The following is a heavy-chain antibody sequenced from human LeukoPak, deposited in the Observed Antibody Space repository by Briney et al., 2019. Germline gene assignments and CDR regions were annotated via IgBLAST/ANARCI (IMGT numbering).Heavy chain of an antibody. CDR2: ISYDGSNK. CDR3: AKDLGHYDSSGYYGYDAFDI. Sequence: GRSLRLSCAASGFTFSSYGMHWVRQAPGKGLEWVAVISYDGSNKYFADSVKGRFTISRDNSKNTLYLQMNSLRAEDTAVYYCAKDLGHYDSSGYYGYDAFDIWGQGTMVTVSS. CDR1: GFTFSSYG. V-gene: IGHV3-30*18. D-gene: IGHD3-22*01. J-gene: IGHJ3*02.